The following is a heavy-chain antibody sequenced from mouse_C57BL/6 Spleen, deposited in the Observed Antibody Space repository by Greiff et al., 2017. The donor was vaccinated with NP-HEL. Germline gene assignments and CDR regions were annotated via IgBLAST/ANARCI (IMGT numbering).Heavy chain of an antibody. CDR3: TRDRDYYGSSYWAMDY. J-gene: IGHJ4*01. CDR1: GFTFSSYA. CDR2: ISSGGDYI. Sequence: EVQRVESGEGLVKPGGSLKLSCAASGFTFSSYAMSWVRQTPEKRLEWVAYISSGGDYIYYADTVKGRFTISKDNARNTLYLQMSSLKSEDTAMYYGTRDRDYYGSSYWAMDYWGQGTSVSVSS. V-gene: IGHV5-9-1*02. D-gene: IGHD1-1*01.